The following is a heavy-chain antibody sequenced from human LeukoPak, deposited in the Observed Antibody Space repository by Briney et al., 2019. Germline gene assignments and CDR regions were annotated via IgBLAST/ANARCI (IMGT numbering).Heavy chain of an antibody. Sequence: ASVKVSCKASGYTFTSYYMHWVRQAPGQGLEWMGIINPSGGSTSYAQKFQGRVTMTRDTSTSTVYMELSSLRSEDTAVYYCARDTLSYYDFWSRQAEYYFDYWGQGTLVTVSS. J-gene: IGHJ4*02. CDR2: INPSGGST. D-gene: IGHD3-3*01. CDR1: GYTFTSYY. V-gene: IGHV1-46*03. CDR3: ARDTLSYYDFWSRQAEYYFDY.